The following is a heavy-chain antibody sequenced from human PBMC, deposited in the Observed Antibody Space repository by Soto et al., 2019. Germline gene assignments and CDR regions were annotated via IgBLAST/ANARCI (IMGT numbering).Heavy chain of an antibody. Sequence: QVQLMQCGTEVKEPGASVNLSCKAPGYTFSSSYIHWVRQAPGQGLEWMGIMKPSGDRTNYEQNFQGRVTMTRDTATSTVYMERSSLSSEDTAVYYCARGRGYSGDDLQEDGFDIWGQGTMVTVS. V-gene: IGHV1-46*01. CDR1: GYTFSSSY. J-gene: IGHJ3*02. D-gene: IGHD5-12*01. CDR3: ARGRGYSGDDLQEDGFDI. CDR2: MKPSGDRT.